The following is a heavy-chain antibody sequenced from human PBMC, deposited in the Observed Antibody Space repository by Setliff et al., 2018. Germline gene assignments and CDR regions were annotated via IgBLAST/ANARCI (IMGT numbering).Heavy chain of an antibody. CDR3: LSEVDY. CDR1: GLSFSNAW. CDR2: IKRKIEGETT. Sequence: KSGGSLRLSCAASGLSFSNAWLNWVRQAPGKGLEWVGRIKRKIEGETTDYTAPVKGRFTMSRDDSKNTVYLQMNSLKIEDTGVYYCLSEVDYWGQGTLVTVSS. V-gene: IGHV3-15*01. D-gene: IGHD3-10*01. J-gene: IGHJ4*02.